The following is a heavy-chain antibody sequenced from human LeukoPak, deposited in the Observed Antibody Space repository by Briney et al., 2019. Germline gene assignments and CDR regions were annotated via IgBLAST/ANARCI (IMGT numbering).Heavy chain of an antibody. D-gene: IGHD6-19*01. CDR2: IYPGDSDT. CDR1: GYSFSSNW. Sequence: GESQKISCKGSGYSFSSNWIGWVRQMPGEGLEWMGIIYPGDSDTRYSPSFQGQVTISADKSISTAYLQWSSLKASDTAIYYCARLYTSGWYPPGYYYHYYMDVWGKGTTVTISS. CDR3: ARLYTSGWYPPGYYYHYYMDV. V-gene: IGHV5-51*01. J-gene: IGHJ6*03.